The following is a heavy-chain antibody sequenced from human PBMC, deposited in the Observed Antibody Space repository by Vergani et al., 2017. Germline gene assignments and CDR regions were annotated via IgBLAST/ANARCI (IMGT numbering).Heavy chain of an antibody. D-gene: IGHD3-22*01. CDR2: ITPFNGNT. CDR3: TRGWYYDSSAYWAY. Sequence: QMQLVQSGAEVKKTGSSVKVSCKASGYTFTYRYLHWVRQAPGQALEWMGWITPFNGNTNYAQKFQDRVTITRDRSMSTAYMELSSLRSEDTAVYYCTRGWYYDSSAYWAYWGQGTLVTVSS. CDR1: GYTFTYRY. J-gene: IGHJ4*02. V-gene: IGHV1-45*02.